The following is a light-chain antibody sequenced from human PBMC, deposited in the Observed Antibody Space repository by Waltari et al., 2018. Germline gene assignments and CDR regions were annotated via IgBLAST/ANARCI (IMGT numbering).Light chain of an antibody. Sequence: DIVMTQSSLYMPVTPGEPASISCRSCPSLLHTNGYIYLDWYLQKPWQSQQLLIYSSAIRASGVPDRFSGSGSVTEFTLKISRVEAEDVGIYYCMQGLQTPPTFGGGTKVEIK. J-gene: IGKJ4*01. V-gene: IGKV2-28*01. CDR3: MQGLQTPPT. CDR2: SSA. CDR1: PSLLHTNGYIY.